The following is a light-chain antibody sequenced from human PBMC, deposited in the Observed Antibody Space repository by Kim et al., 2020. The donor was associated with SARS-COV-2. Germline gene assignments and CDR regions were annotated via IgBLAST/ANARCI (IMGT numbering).Light chain of an antibody. V-gene: IGKV3-20*01. CDR2: GAS. Sequence: EIVLTQSPGTLSLSPGERATLSCRASQSVSSSYLAWYKQKPGQAPRLLIYGASSRATAIPDRFSGSGSGTDFTLTISRLEPEDFAVYYCQQYGSSLMYTFGQGTKLEI. CDR1: QSVSSSY. CDR3: QQYGSSLMYT. J-gene: IGKJ2*01.